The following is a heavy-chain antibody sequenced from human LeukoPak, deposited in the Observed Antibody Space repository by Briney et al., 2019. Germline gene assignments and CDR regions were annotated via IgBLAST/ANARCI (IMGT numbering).Heavy chain of an antibody. CDR1: GFTFSSYG. D-gene: IGHD4-17*01. J-gene: IGHJ4*02. CDR2: ISYDGSNK. V-gene: IGHV3-30*18. Sequence: GGSLRLSCAASGFTFSSYGMHWVRQAPGKGLEWVAVISYDGSNKYYADSVKGRFTISRDNSKNTPYLQMNSLRAEDTAVYYCAKDGSYGDYVVGYYFDYWGQGTLVTVSS. CDR3: AKDGSYGDYVVGYYFDY.